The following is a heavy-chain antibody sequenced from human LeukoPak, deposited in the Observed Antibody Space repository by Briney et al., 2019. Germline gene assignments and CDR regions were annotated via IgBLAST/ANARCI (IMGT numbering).Heavy chain of an antibody. CDR1: AFTFSTYG. CDR3: AKSESIIAVAGTFDY. J-gene: IGHJ4*02. V-gene: IGHV3-30*18. D-gene: IGHD6-19*01. Sequence: GGSLRLSCAASAFTFSTYGMHWVRQAPGKGLKWVALISSDGSHKYYADSVKGRFTISRDNSKNTLYLQMNSLRAEDTAVYYCAKSESIIAVAGTFDYWGQGTLVTVSS. CDR2: ISSDGSHK.